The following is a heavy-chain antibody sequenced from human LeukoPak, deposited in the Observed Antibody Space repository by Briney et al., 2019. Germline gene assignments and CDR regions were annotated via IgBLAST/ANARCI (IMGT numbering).Heavy chain of an antibody. D-gene: IGHD3-10*01. V-gene: IGHV4-39*01. CDR3: ARHGDYYGSGSRY. J-gene: IGHJ4*02. Sequence: PSETLSLTCTVSGGSISSSSYYWGWIRQPPGKGLEWIGSIYYSGSTYYNPSLKSRVTISVDTSKNQFSLKLSSVPAADTAVYYCARHGDYYGSGSRYWGQGTLVTVSS. CDR2: IYYSGST. CDR1: GGSISSSSYY.